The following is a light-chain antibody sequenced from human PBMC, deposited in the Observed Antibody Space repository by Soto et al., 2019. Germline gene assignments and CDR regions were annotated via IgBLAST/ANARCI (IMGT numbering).Light chain of an antibody. Sequence: SVLPQPPPVSAAPGQKVTFSCSGSSSNIGKNYVSWYQQVPGTAPKLLIYEDNKRRSGIPDRFSGSKSGTSATLGITGLQTGDEADYYCGTWDSSLSVFVFGTGTKVTVL. J-gene: IGLJ1*01. CDR1: SSNIGKNY. CDR3: GTWDSSLSVFV. V-gene: IGLV1-51*02. CDR2: EDN.